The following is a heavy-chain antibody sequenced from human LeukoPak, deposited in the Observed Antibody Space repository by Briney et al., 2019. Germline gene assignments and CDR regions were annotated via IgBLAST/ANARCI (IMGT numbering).Heavy chain of an antibody. D-gene: IGHD3-3*01. J-gene: IGHJ4*02. V-gene: IGHV1-24*01. CDR1: GYTLTELS. CDR3: ATEQSDFWSGYYYFDY. Sequence: VASVKVSCKVSGYTLTELSMHWVRQAPGKGLEWMGGFDPEDGETIYAQKFQGRVTMTEDTSTDTAYMELSSLRSEDTAVYYCATEQSDFWSGYYYFDYWGQGTLVTVSS. CDR2: FDPEDGET.